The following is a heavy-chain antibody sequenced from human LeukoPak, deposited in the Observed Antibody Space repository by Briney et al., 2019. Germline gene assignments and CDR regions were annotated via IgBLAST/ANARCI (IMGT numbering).Heavy chain of an antibody. D-gene: IGHD1-26*01. CDR2: INTITGNP. Sequence: ASVKVSCKASGYTFTNFAINWVRQAPGQGPEWMGWINTITGNPTYAQGFTGRFVFSLDTSVSTAYLQISSLKAEDTAVYYCARESHVGFFDYWGQGTLVTVSS. CDR3: ARESHVGFFDY. J-gene: IGHJ4*02. CDR1: GYTFTNFA. V-gene: IGHV7-4-1*02.